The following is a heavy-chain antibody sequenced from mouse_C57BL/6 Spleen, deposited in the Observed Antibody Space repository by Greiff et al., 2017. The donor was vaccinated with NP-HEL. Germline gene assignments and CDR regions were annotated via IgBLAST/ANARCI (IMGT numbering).Heavy chain of an antibody. D-gene: IGHD2-1*01. V-gene: IGHV1-82*01. Sequence: QVQLKQSGPELVKPGASVKISCKASGYAFSSSWMNWVKQRPGKGLEWIGRIYPGDGDTNYNGKFKGKATLTADKSSSTAYMQLSSLTSEDSAVYFCARELPPAMDYWGQGTSVTVSS. CDR1: GYAFSSSW. CDR2: IYPGDGDT. CDR3: ARELPPAMDY. J-gene: IGHJ4*01.